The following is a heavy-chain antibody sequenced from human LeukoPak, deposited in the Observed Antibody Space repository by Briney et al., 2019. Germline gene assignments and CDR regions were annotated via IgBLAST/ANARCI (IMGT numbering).Heavy chain of an antibody. CDR3: ARGDYGSGSYHDY. CDR1: DFTFSSYD. V-gene: IGHV3-33*08. CDR2: IWYDGSNK. D-gene: IGHD3-10*01. Sequence: GGSLRLSCTASDFTFSSYDMTWVRQAPGKGLEWVAVIWYDGSNKYYADSVKGRFTISRDNSKSTLYLQTNSLRAEDTAVYYCARGDYGSGSYHDYWGQGTLVTVSS. J-gene: IGHJ4*02.